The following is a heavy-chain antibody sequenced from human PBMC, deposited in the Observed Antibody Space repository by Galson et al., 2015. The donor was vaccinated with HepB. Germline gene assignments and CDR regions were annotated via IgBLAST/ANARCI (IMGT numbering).Heavy chain of an antibody. CDR2: ISSSSSYI. Sequence: SLRLSCAASGFTFSSYSMNWVRQAPGKGLEWVSSISSSSSYIYYADSVKGRFTISRDNAKNSLYLQMNSLRAEDTAVYYCARVRASNRVPKTPARYYYYMDVWGKGTTVTVSS. J-gene: IGHJ6*03. CDR1: GFTFSSYS. CDR3: ARVRASNRVPKTPARYYYYMDV. D-gene: IGHD1-1*01. V-gene: IGHV3-21*01.